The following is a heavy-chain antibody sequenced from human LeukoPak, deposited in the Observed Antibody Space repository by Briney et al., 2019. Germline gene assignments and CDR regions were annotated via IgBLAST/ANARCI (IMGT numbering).Heavy chain of an antibody. V-gene: IGHV1-69*05. CDR1: GGTFSSYA. D-gene: IGHD1-7*01. Sequence: GASVKVSCNASGGTFSSYAISWVRQAPGQGLEWMGGIIPIFGTANYAQKFQGRVTITTDESTSTAYMELSSLRSEDTAVYYCARAGTTGMLGYWGQGTLVTVSS. CDR3: ARAGTTGMLGY. CDR2: IIPIFGTA. J-gene: IGHJ4*02.